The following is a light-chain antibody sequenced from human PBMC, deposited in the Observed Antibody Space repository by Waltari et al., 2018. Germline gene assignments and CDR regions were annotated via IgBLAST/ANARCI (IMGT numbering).Light chain of an antibody. CDR2: STN. CDR1: TGPVTSGHY. CDR3: LLFYTDPQWV. V-gene: IGLV7-43*01. Sequence: QTVVTQEPSLTVSPGGTVTLTCASSTGPVTSGHYPNWFQQKPGQAPRARIYSTNYKHSWTPARFSGSLLGGKAALTLSGVQPEDEADYYCLLFYTDPQWVFGGGTRLTVL. J-gene: IGLJ3*02.